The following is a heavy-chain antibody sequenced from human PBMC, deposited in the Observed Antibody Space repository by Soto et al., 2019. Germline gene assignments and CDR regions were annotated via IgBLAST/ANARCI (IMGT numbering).Heavy chain of an antibody. CDR2: INPNSGGT. CDR3: ARDIGSEVATAEYYYYGMDV. CDR1: GYTFTGYY. Sequence: ASVKVSCKASGYTFTGYYMHWVRQAPGQGLEWMGWINPNSGGTNYAQKFQGWVTMTRDTSISTAYMELSRLGSDDTAVYYCARDIGSEVATAEYYYYGMDVWGQGTTVTVSS. J-gene: IGHJ6*02. D-gene: IGHD5-12*01. V-gene: IGHV1-2*04.